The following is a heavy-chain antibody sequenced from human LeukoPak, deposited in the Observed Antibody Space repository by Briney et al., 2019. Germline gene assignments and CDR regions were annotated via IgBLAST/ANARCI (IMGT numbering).Heavy chain of an antibody. CDR2: INPNSGGT. D-gene: IGHD2-2*01. V-gene: IGHV1-2*02. CDR3: ARAPGVPADPFDY. Sequence: ASVKVSCKASGYSFIGYYMYWVRQAPGQGLEWMGWINPNSGGTNYAQKFQGRVTMTKDTSISTAYMELSSLTSDDTAVYYCARAPGVPADPFDYWGQGTLVTVSS. J-gene: IGHJ4*02. CDR1: GYSFIGYY.